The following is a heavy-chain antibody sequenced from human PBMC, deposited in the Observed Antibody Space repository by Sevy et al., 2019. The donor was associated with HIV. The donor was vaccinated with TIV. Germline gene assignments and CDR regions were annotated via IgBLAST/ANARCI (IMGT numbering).Heavy chain of an antibody. CDR2: INHSGST. D-gene: IGHD2-2*01. J-gene: IGHJ3*02. V-gene: IGHV4-34*01. Sequence: SETLSLTCAVYGGSFSGYYWSGIRQPPGKGLEWIGEINHSGSTNYNPSLKSRVTISVDTSKNQFSLKLSSVTAADTAVYYCARHCSSTSCSHAFDIWGQGTMVTVSS. CDR3: ARHCSSTSCSHAFDI. CDR1: GGSFSGYY.